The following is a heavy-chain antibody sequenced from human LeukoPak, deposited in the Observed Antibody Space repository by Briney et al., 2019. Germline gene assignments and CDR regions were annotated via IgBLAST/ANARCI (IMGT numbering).Heavy chain of an antibody. CDR3: ARERDGRFFDY. V-gene: IGHV3-7*01. CDR1: GLTFRSFW. Sequence: EGSLRLSCAVSGLTFRSFWMSWVRQAPGKGLEWVANINQDGSEKYFVDSVKGRFTISRDSSKNSLHLQMNTLRAEDTAVYYCARERDGRFFDYWGQGTLVTVSS. CDR2: INQDGSEK. D-gene: IGHD5-24*01. J-gene: IGHJ4*02.